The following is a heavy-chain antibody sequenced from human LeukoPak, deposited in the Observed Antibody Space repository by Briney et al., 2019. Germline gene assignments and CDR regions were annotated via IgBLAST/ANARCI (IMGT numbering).Heavy chain of an antibody. CDR3: ARDRVYGRIAVAGSRAYYFDY. CDR2: IYTSGST. Sequence: SETLSLTCTVSGGSISSYYWSWIRPPAGKGLEWIGRIYTSGSTNYNPSLKSRVTMSVDTSKNQFSLKLSSVTAADTAVYYCARDRVYGRIAVAGSRAYYFDYWGQGTLVTVSS. V-gene: IGHV4-4*07. CDR1: GGSISSYY. J-gene: IGHJ4*02. D-gene: IGHD6-19*01.